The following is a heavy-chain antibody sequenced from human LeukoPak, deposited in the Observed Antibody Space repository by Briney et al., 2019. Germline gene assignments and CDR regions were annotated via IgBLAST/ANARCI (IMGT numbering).Heavy chain of an antibody. CDR3: ATYYYDSGGFHFHH. D-gene: IGHD3-22*01. V-gene: IGHV3-64*01. CDR2: ISSNGGRT. CDR1: GFTFRSYG. Sequence: PGGSLRLPCAASGFTFRSYGMHWVRQAPGKGLEYVSAISSNGGRTYYANSVKGRFTISRDNSRNTLYLQTGSLRAEDMAVYYCATYYYDSGGFHFHHWGQGTLVTVSS. J-gene: IGHJ1*01.